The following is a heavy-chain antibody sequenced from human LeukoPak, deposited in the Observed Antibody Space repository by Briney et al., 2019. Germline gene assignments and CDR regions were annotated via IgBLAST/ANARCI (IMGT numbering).Heavy chain of an antibody. J-gene: IGHJ6*03. CDR2: IYYSGST. CDR3: ARAGSGSYSYYMDV. Sequence: KPSETLSLTSTVSGGSISSSSYYRGWIRQPPGKGLEWIGSIYYSGSTYYNPSLKSRFTISVVTSKNQFSLKLSSVTAADTAVYYCARAGSGSYSYYMDVWGKGTTVTVSS. V-gene: IGHV4-39*01. D-gene: IGHD1-26*01. CDR1: GGSISSSSYY.